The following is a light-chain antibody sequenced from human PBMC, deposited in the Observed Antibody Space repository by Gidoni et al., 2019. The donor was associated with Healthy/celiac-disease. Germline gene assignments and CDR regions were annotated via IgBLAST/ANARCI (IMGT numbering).Light chain of an antibody. CDR3: QQYYSTHT. J-gene: IGKJ2*01. CDR1: QSVLYSSSNKNY. CDR2: WAS. Sequence: DIVMTQSPDSLAVSLGERATINCKSSQSVLYSSSNKNYLAWYQQKPGQPPKLLIYWASTRESGVPDRFSGSGSGTDFTLTISSLQAEDVAVYYCQQYYSTHTFXQXTKLXIK. V-gene: IGKV4-1*01.